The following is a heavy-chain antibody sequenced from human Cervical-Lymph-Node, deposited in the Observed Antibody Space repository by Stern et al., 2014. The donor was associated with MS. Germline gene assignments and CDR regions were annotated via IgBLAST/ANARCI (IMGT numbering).Heavy chain of an antibody. V-gene: IGHV7-4-1*02. CDR1: GYSFTHFA. CDR2: INTNTGNP. Sequence: QVQLVESGSDLKKPGASVKVSCKASGYSFTHFALNWVRHAPGQGLQWMGWINTNTGNPSYAQAFTGRFVFSLDTSVSTAYLQISSLKAEDTAVYYCARDPHDYGDRFDYWGQGTLVTVSS. D-gene: IGHD4-17*01. J-gene: IGHJ4*02. CDR3: ARDPHDYGDRFDY.